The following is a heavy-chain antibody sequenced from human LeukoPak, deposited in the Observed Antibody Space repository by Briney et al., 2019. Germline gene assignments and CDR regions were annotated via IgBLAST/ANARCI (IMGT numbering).Heavy chain of an antibody. Sequence: KPSETLSLTCTVSGGSISSYQWSWIRQPAGKGLEWIERIYTSGNTNYNPSLKSRVTMSVDTSKNQFSLKLNSVTAADTAVYYCVRGDWDSSWPYFDFWGQGTLVTVSS. J-gene: IGHJ4*02. CDR3: VRGDWDSSWPYFDF. CDR1: GGSISSYQ. D-gene: IGHD6-13*01. V-gene: IGHV4-4*07. CDR2: IYTSGNT.